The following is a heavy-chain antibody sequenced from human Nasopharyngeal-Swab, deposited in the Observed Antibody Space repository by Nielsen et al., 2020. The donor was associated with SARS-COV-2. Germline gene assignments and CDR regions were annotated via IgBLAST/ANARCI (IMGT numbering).Heavy chain of an antibody. CDR2: FDPEDGET. Sequence: ASVKVSCKVSGYTLTELSMHWVRQAPGKGLVWMGGFDPEDGETIYAQKFQGRVTMTEDTSTDTAYMELSSLRSEDTAVYYCATGPGQLVLGWFDPWGQGTLVTVSS. V-gene: IGHV1-24*01. D-gene: IGHD6-13*01. CDR1: GYTLTELS. CDR3: ATGPGQLVLGWFDP. J-gene: IGHJ5*02.